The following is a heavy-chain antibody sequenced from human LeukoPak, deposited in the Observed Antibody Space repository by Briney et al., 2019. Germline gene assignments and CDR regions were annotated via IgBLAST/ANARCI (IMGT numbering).Heavy chain of an antibody. J-gene: IGHJ4*02. CDR3: ARVSQWLVPY. V-gene: IGHV3-11*05. Sequence: GGSLRLSCAASGFTFSDYYMSWIRQAPGKGLQWVSYISSTSSYINYADSVKGRFTISRDNAKNSLFLQMNSLRAEDTAVYYCARVSQWLVPYWGQGTLVTVSS. CDR1: GFTFSDYY. D-gene: IGHD6-19*01. CDR2: ISSTSSYI.